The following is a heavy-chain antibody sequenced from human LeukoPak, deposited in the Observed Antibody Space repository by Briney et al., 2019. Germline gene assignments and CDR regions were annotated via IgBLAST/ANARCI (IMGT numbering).Heavy chain of an antibody. CDR1: GFTFSRYG. J-gene: IGHJ6*02. D-gene: IGHD5/OR15-5a*01. CDR2: IKQDGSEK. V-gene: IGHV3-7*05. CDR3: ASLSTSFGMDV. Sequence: GGSLRLSCAASGFTFSRYGMHWVRQAPGKGLEWVANIKQDGSEKYYVDSVKGRFTISRDNAKNSLYLQMNSLRAEDTAVYYCASLSTSFGMDVWGQGTTVTVSS.